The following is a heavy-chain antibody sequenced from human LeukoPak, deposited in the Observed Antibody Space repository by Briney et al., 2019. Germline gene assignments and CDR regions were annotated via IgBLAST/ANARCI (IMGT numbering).Heavy chain of an antibody. CDR2: INHSGST. D-gene: IGHD5-12*01. V-gene: IGHV4-34*01. CDR1: GGSFSGYY. J-gene: IGHJ4*02. Sequence: SETLSLTCAVYGGSFSGYYWSWIRQPPGKGLAWIGEINHSGSTNYNPSLKSRVTISVDTSKNQFSLKLSSVTAADTAVYYCARGARGYSGYAGYWGQGTLVTVSS. CDR3: ARGARGYSGYAGY.